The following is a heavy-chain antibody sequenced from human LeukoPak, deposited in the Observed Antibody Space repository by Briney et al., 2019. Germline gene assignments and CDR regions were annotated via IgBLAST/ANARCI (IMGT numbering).Heavy chain of an antibody. J-gene: IGHJ3*02. CDR2: MNPNSGNT. CDR1: GYTFTSYD. V-gene: IGHV1-8*03. CDR3: ARGPKWELELYAFDI. D-gene: IGHD1-26*01. Sequence: GASVKVSFKASGYTFTSYDINWVRQATGQGLEWMGWMNPNSGNTGYAHEFQGRVTITMNTSISTAYMELSSLRSEDTAVYYCARGPKWELELYAFDIWGQGTMVTVSS.